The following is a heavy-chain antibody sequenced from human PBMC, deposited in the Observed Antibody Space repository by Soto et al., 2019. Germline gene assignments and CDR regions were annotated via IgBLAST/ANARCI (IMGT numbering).Heavy chain of an antibody. CDR1: RYSFTTHA. J-gene: IGHJ4*02. Sequence: ASVKVSCKASRYSFTTHALHWVRQAPRQRLEWMGWINAGNGDTKYSEKFQGRVTITRDTSANTAYMELSSLRSEDTSVYYCARDPGTGAALRAYHFDYWGQGTLVTVSS. D-gene: IGHD1-1*01. CDR3: ARDPGTGAALRAYHFDY. V-gene: IGHV1-3*01. CDR2: INAGNGDT.